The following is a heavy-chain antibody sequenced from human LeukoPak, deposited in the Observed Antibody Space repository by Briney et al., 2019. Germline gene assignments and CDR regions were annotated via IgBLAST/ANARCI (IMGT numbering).Heavy chain of an antibody. CDR1: GDSVSSNSAA. CDR2: TYYRSKWYN. Sequence: SQTLSLTCAISGDSVSSNSAAWNWIRQSPSRGLEWLGRTYYRSKWYNDYAVSVKSRITINPDTSKNQFSLQLNSVTPEDTAVYYCARSHCSGGSCYLGYYYYYYMDVWGKGTTVTISS. J-gene: IGHJ6*03. D-gene: IGHD2-15*01. CDR3: ARSHCSGGSCYLGYYYYYYMDV. V-gene: IGHV6-1*01.